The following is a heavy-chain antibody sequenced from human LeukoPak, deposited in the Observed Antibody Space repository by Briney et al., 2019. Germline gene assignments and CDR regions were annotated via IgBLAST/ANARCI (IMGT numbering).Heavy chain of an antibody. CDR2: ISYDGSNK. D-gene: IGHD3-22*01. CDR1: GFTFSSYG. J-gene: IGHJ4*02. CDR3: AKDPYYDSIGYDHYFDY. Sequence: GGPLRLSCAASGFTFSSYGMHWVRQAPGKGLEWVAVISYDGSNKYYADSVKGRFTISRDNSKNTLYLQMNSLRAEDTAVYYCAKDPYYDSIGYDHYFDYLGQGTLVTVSS. V-gene: IGHV3-30*18.